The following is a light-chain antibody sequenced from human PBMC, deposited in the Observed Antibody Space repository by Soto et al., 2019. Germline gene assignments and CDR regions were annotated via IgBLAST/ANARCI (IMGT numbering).Light chain of an antibody. CDR1: SSDVGSYNL. Sequence: QSVLTQPASVSGSPGQSITISCTGTSSDVGSYNLVSWYQQHPGKAPKLMIYEVSKRPSGVSNRFTGSKSGNTASLTISGLQAEDEADGSCCSFPGSSKHLYVFEIGTRVTVL. V-gene: IGLV2-23*02. J-gene: IGLJ1*01. CDR2: EVS. CDR3: CSFPGSSKHLYV.